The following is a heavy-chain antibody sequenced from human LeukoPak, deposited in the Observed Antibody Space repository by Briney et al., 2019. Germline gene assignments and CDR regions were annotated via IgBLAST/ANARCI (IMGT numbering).Heavy chain of an antibody. Sequence: SVKVSCKASGGTFSSYAISWVRQAPGQGLEWMGGIIPIFGTANYAQKLQGRVTITADESTSTAYMELSSLRSEDTAVCYCARDGYGGTLYYYYYGMDVWGQGTTVTVSS. CDR1: GGTFSSYA. CDR2: IIPIFGTA. V-gene: IGHV1-69*13. J-gene: IGHJ6*02. D-gene: IGHD4-23*01. CDR3: ARDGYGGTLYYYYYGMDV.